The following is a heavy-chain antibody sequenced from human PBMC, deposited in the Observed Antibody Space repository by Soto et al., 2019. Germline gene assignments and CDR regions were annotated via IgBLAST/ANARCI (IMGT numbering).Heavy chain of an antibody. CDR3: ARGAAATTTGQQWLES. D-gene: IGHD6-25*01. CDR1: GFPFSDFA. V-gene: IGHV3-23*01. J-gene: IGHJ5*01. Sequence: EEQLLESGGGLVQVGGSLRLSCAASGFPFSDFAMSWVRQAPGKGLEWVLSISGSGGSIYQRDSMEGRFTISRDNSKDTLYLQLNAPTTEDTAIYYCARGAAATTTGQQWLESWGQGTLVTVGS. CDR2: ISGSGGSI.